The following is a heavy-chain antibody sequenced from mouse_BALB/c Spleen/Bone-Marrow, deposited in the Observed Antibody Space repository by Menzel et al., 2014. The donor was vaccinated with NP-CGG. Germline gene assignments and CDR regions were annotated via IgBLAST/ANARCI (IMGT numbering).Heavy chain of an antibody. Sequence: SGAELMKPGASVKISCKATGYKFSSYWIERVKQRPGHGLEWIGEILPGSSSINYNESLKGKATFTADTSSNTAYLQLSSLTSEDTAVYYCAFYYYGSSLFAYWGQGTLVTVSA. CDR3: AFYYYGSSLFAY. CDR2: ILPGSSSI. CDR1: GYKFSSYW. J-gene: IGHJ3*01. D-gene: IGHD1-1*01. V-gene: IGHV1-9*01.